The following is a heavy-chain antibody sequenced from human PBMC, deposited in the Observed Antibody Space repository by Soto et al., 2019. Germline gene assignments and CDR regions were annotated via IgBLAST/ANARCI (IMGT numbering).Heavy chain of an antibody. CDR1: GGTFSSHA. J-gene: IGHJ5*02. V-gene: IGHV1-69*01. CDR2: IIPIFGTA. CDR3: ARVVYCGGDCYWGFDP. D-gene: IGHD2-21*02. Sequence: QVQLVQSGAEVKKPGSSVKVSCKASGGTFSSHAISWVRQAPGQGLEWMGGIIPIFGTANYAQKFQGRVTITADESTSTAYMELSSLRSEDTAVYYCARVVYCGGDCYWGFDPWGQGTLVTVSS.